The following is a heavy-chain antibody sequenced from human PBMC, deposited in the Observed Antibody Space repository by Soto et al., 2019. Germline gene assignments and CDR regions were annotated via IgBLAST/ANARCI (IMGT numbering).Heavy chain of an antibody. CDR2: IWYDGSNK. CDR1: GFTFSSYG. Sequence: QVQLVESGGGVVQPGRSLRLSCAASGFTFSSYGMHWVRQAPGEGLEWVAVIWYDGSNKYYADSVKGRFTISRDNSKNTLYLQMNSLRAEDTAVYYCARDGGAIVVPAAMRYYYYGMDVWGQGTTVTVSS. V-gene: IGHV3-33*01. J-gene: IGHJ6*02. CDR3: ARDGGAIVVPAAMRYYYYGMDV. D-gene: IGHD2-2*01.